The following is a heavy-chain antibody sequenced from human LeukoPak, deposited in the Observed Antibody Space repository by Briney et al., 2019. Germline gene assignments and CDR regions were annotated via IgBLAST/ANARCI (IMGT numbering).Heavy chain of an antibody. J-gene: IGHJ4*02. CDR1: GASISSYY. CDR2: ISYSGST. Sequence: KPSETLSLTCTVSGASISSYYWSWIRQPPGKGLEWIGYISYSGSTNYNPSLKSRVTISADTSKNQVSLTLSSVTAADTAVYYCARHPELYFFDYWGQGTPVTVSS. CDR3: ARHPELYFFDY. D-gene: IGHD3-10*01. V-gene: IGHV4-59*08.